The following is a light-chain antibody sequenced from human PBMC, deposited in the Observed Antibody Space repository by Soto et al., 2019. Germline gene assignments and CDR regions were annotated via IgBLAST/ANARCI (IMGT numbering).Light chain of an antibody. J-gene: IGKJ1*01. V-gene: IGKV1-5*03. Sequence: DVQRSLSPSRQTGAVGDRVNIACRASQTISSWLAWYQQKPGKVPKLLIYKASTLKSGVPSRFSGSGSGTEFTLTISSLQPDDFATYYCQHYNSYSEAFGQGTKVDIK. CDR3: QHYNSYSEA. CDR2: KAS. CDR1: QTISSW.